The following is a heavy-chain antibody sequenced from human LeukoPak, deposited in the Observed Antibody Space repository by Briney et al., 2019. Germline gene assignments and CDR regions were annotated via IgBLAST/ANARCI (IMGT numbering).Heavy chain of an antibody. Sequence: GSLRLSCEASGFTSFDFPMNWVRKAPGKGLEWIGEINHSGSTNYNPSLKSRVTISVDTSKNQFSLKLSSVTAADTAVYYCASGSRGWFDPWGQGTLVTVSS. CDR1: GFTSFDFP. V-gene: IGHV4-34*01. D-gene: IGHD6-13*01. CDR2: INHSGST. CDR3: ASGSRGWFDP. J-gene: IGHJ5*02.